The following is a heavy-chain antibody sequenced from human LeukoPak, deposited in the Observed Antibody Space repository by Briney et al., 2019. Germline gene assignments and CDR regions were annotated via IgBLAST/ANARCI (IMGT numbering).Heavy chain of an antibody. D-gene: IGHD6-19*01. CDR2: ISAYNGNT. V-gene: IGHV1-18*01. CDR1: GYTFTSYG. Sequence: GASVKVSCKASGYTFTSYGISWVRQAPGRGLEWMGWISAYNGNTNYAQKLQGRVTMTTDTSTSTAYMELRSLRSDDTAVYYCARKDYSSGWYEGNYWGQGTLVTVSS. J-gene: IGHJ4*02. CDR3: ARKDYSSGWYEGNY.